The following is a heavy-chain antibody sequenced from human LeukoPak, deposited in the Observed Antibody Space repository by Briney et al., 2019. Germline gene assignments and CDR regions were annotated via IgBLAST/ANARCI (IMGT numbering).Heavy chain of an antibody. CDR3: TTGVGYVWGSYLNFDY. D-gene: IGHD3-16*02. Sequence: GGSLRLSCAASGFTFSNAWMSWVRQAPGKGLEWVGRIKSKTDGGTTDYAAPVKGRFTISRDDSKNTLYLQMNSLKTEDAAVYYCTTGVGYVWGSYLNFDYWGQGTLVTVSS. CDR1: GFTFSNAW. CDR2: IKSKTDGGTT. V-gene: IGHV3-15*01. J-gene: IGHJ4*02.